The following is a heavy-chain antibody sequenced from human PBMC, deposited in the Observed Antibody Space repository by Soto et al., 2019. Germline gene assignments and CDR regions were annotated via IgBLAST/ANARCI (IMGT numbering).Heavy chain of an antibody. CDR1: GFTVSSNY. J-gene: IGHJ4*02. D-gene: IGHD1-26*01. V-gene: IGHV3-66*01. CDR2: IYSGGST. Sequence: EVQLVESGGGLVQPGGSLRLSCAASGFTVSSNYMSWVRQAPGKGLEWVSVIYSGGSTYYADSVKGRFTISRHNSENTLYLKMNSLRAEDTAVYYCARDPGRSYGPDWGQGTLVTVSS. CDR3: ARDPGRSYGPD.